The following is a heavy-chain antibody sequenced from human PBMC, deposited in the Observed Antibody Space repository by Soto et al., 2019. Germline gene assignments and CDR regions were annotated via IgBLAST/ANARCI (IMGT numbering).Heavy chain of an antibody. Sequence: PSQPHPLRYTVAWGNVSNGNNCWSCIRQPPGKGLEWIGYIYYTGSTSYNPSLKSRVTISLDTSKNQFSLKLSSVTAADTAVYYCARERGLLLWFGELSWFDPWGQGTLVTVSS. CDR1: WGNVSNGNNC. J-gene: IGHJ5*02. CDR3: ARERGLLLWFGELSWFDP. D-gene: IGHD3-10*01. V-gene: IGHV4-61*01. CDR2: IYYTGST.